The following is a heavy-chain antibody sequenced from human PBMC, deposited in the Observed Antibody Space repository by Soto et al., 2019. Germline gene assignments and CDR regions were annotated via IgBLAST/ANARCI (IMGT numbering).Heavy chain of an antibody. J-gene: IGHJ5*02. CDR2: ISNYNGDT. D-gene: IGHD3-9*01. CDR3: ARGDRTGSPTGWFDP. Sequence: QVQLVQSGAEVKKPGASVQVSCKASGYTFTRYSINWVRQAPGQGLEWVGWISNYNGDTKYAQKFQGRVTLTTDTSTTTTSMDLRSLPSDDTAVYLCARGDRTGSPTGWFDPWGQGTLVTVSS. CDR1: GYTFTRYS. V-gene: IGHV1-18*04.